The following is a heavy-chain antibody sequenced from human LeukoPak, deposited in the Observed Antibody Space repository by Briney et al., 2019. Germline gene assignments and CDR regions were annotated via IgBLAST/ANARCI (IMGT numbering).Heavy chain of an antibody. J-gene: IGHJ4*02. CDR3: AVDLAHGVPDYDY. Sequence: GGSLRLSCAASGFAFSTYTMHWVRQAPGKGPEWVSVISHDDTHKYYADAVAGRFTISRDNSKNMLYLQMDSVRADDSAIYYCAVDLAHGVPDYDYWGQGTLVTVSS. D-gene: IGHD2-8*01. V-gene: IGHV3-30*04. CDR1: GFAFSTYT. CDR2: ISHDDTHK.